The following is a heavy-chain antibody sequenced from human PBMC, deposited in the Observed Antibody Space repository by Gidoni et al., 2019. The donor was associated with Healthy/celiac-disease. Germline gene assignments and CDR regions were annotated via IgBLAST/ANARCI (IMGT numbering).Heavy chain of an antibody. CDR1: GGSFSGYY. J-gene: IGHJ4*02. D-gene: IGHD4-17*01. CDR2: INHSGST. CDR3: ARHDYGDYGPFDS. Sequence: QVQLQQWGAGLLKPSETLSLTCAVDGGSFSGYYWSWIRQPPGKGLEWIGEINHSGSTNYHPSLNSRVTISVDTSKNQFSLKLSSVPAADTAVYYCARHDYGDYGPFDSWGQGTLVTVSS. V-gene: IGHV4-34*01.